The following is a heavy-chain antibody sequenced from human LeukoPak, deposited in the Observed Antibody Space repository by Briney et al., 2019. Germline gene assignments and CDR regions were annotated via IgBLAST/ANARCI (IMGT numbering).Heavy chain of an antibody. V-gene: IGHV4-34*01. D-gene: IGHD3-22*01. CDR2: INHSGST. J-gene: IGHJ4*02. CDR1: GGSFSGYY. CDR3: ARGGDSSGYYFIGY. Sequence: SSETLSLTCAVYGGSFSGYYWSWIRQPPGKGLEWIGEINHSGSTNYNPSLKSRVTISVDTSKNQFSLKLSSVTAADTAVYYCARGGDSSGYYFIGYWGQGTLVTVSS.